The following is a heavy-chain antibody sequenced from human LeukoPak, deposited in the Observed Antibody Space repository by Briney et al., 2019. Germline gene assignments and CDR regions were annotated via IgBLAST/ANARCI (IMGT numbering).Heavy chain of an antibody. CDR3: AREDGHFPTYYYDSSGYYYLDY. Sequence: PGGSLRLSCAASGFTFNGYWMSWVRQAPGKGLEWVANIKQDGSEKYYVDSVKGRFTISRDNAKNSLYLQMNSLRAEDTAVYYCAREDGHFPTYYYDSSGYYYLDYWGQGTLVTVSS. CDR1: GFTFNGYW. D-gene: IGHD3-22*01. V-gene: IGHV3-7*01. J-gene: IGHJ4*02. CDR2: IKQDGSEK.